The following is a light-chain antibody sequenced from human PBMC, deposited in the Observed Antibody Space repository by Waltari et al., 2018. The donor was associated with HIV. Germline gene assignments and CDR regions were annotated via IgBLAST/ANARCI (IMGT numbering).Light chain of an antibody. CDR3: SAWDSSLGAWV. CDR2: RNN. V-gene: IGLV10-54*04. CDR1: SHNVGNQG. J-gene: IGLJ3*02. Sequence: QAGLTQPPSVSKDLSPTATLTCTGNSHNVGNQGATWLQHHQGHPPKLLSYRNNNRPSGISERFSASRSRNTASLTITGLQPEDEADYYCSAWDSSLGAWVFGGGTKLTVL.